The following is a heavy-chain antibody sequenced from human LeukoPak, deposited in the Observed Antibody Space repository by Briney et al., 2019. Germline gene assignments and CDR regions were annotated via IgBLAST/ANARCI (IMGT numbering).Heavy chain of an antibody. V-gene: IGHV1-2*02. CDR1: GYTFTGYY. CDR3: AREGYCSSTSCYEGGWFDP. J-gene: IGHJ5*02. D-gene: IGHD2-2*01. CDR2: INPNSGGT. Sequence: ALVKVSCKASGYTFTGYYMHWVRQAPGQGLEWMGWINPNSGGTNYAQKFQGRVTMTRDTSISTAYMELSRLRSDDTAVYYCAREGYCSSTSCYEGGWFDPWGQGTLVTVSS.